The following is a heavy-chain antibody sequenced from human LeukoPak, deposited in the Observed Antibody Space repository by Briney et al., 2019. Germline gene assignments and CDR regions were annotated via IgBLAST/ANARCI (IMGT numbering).Heavy chain of an antibody. CDR2: ISSSSSTI. CDR1: GFTFSSYS. CDR3: ARVGRLWFGELYYFDY. J-gene: IGHJ4*02. V-gene: IGHV3-48*02. Sequence: GGSLRLSCAASGFTFSSYSMNWVRQAPGKGLEWVSYISSSSSTIYYADSVKGRFTISRDNAKNSLYLQMNSLRDEDTAVYYCARVGRLWFGELYYFDYWGQGTLVTVSS. D-gene: IGHD3-10*01.